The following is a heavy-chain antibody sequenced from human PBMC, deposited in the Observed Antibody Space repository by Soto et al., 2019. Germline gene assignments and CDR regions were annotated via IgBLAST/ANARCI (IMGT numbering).Heavy chain of an antibody. D-gene: IGHD1-20*01. CDR2: IIPNSGST. CDR1: GGTFSSYA. V-gene: IGHV1-2*04. J-gene: IGHJ6*02. CDR3: ARDLTGTTNQVADYYYGMDV. Sequence: ASVKVSCKASGGTFSSYAISWVRQAPGQGLEWMGWIIPNSGSTNYAQKFQGWVTMTRDTSISTAYMELSRLRYDDTAVYYCARDLTGTTNQVADYYYGMDVWGQGTTVTVSS.